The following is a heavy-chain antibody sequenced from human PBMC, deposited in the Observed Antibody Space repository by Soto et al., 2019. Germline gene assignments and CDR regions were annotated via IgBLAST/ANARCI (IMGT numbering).Heavy chain of an antibody. Sequence: GESLKISCKGSGYSFTSYWIGWVRQMPGKGLEWMGIIYPGDSDTRYSPSFQGQVTISADKSISTAYLQWSSLKASDTAMYYCASPVPTPSYYYYSMDVCGQETTVTVSS. CDR1: GYSFTSYW. CDR2: IYPGDSDT. J-gene: IGHJ6*02. CDR3: ASPVPTPSYYYYSMDV. D-gene: IGHD4-17*01. V-gene: IGHV5-51*01.